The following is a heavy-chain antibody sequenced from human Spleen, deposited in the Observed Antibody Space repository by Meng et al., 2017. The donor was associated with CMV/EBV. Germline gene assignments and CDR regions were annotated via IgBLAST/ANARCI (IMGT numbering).Heavy chain of an antibody. D-gene: IGHD6-19*01. CDR3: AREPTDGSGGNDY. J-gene: IGHJ4*02. Sequence: GESLKISCSASGFIFSRYTMNWIRQAPGKGLEWVSAISSRSTYIYYEDSVKGRFTISRDNAKNSLFLQMNSLRAEDTAVYYCAREPTDGSGGNDYWGQGTLVTVSS. CDR2: ISSRSTYI. V-gene: IGHV3-21*01. CDR1: GFIFSRYT.